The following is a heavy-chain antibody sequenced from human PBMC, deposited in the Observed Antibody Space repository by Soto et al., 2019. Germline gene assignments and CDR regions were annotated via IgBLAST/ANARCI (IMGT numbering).Heavy chain of an antibody. CDR3: SRHGAAVLYYYGMDV. D-gene: IGHD3-10*01. Sequence: QLQLQESGPGLVKPSETLSLTCTVSGASISTSTYYWAWVRQPPGKGLEWIGYIYYTGDTFYNPSLKSRVTLSDDPSIHQFSLTLTSVTDADTAIYYCSRHGAAVLYYYGMDVWGQGTAVTVSS. CDR2: IYYTGDT. J-gene: IGHJ6*02. CDR1: GASISTSTYY. V-gene: IGHV4-39*01.